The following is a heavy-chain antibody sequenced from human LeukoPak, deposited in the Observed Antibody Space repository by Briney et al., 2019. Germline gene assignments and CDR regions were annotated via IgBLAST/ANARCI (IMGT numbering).Heavy chain of an antibody. J-gene: IGHJ5*02. V-gene: IGHV3-43*02. Sequence: QPGGSLRLSCAASGFTFGDYPMHWIRQVPGKGLEWVSLINGDGGRSFQADSVRGRFTISRDNSKNSLYLQMNSLRSEDTAFYYCAKDRGGSGRNWASNWFDPWGQGTLVIVSS. CDR1: GFTFGDYP. D-gene: IGHD1-26*01. CDR3: AKDRGGSGRNWASNWFDP. CDR2: INGDGGRS.